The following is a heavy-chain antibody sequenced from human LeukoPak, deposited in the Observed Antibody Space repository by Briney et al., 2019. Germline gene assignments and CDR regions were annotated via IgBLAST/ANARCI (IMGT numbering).Heavy chain of an antibody. CDR1: GYTFTSYG. D-gene: IGHD2-15*01. CDR3: AREVGGGCSGGSCPLYYYYGMDV. Sequence: ASVKVSCKASGYTFTSYGISWVRQAPGQGLEWMGWISAYNGNTNYAQKLQGRVTMTTDTSTSTAYMELRSLRSDDTAVYYCAREVGGGCSGGSCPLYYYYGMDVWGQGTTVTVSS. J-gene: IGHJ6*02. CDR2: ISAYNGNT. V-gene: IGHV1-18*01.